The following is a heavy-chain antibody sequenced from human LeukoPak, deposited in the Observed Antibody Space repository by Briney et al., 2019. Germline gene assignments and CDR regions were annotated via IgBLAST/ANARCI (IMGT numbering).Heavy chain of an antibody. CDR3: ARSVGEYYDFWSGYYTRKGNWFDP. D-gene: IGHD3-3*01. CDR1: GGSISSGNYY. V-gene: IGHV4-30-4*01. J-gene: IGHJ5*02. CDR2: IYYSGSA. Sequence: SETLPLTCTVSGGSISSGNYYWSWIRQPPGKGLEWIGYIYYSGSAYYNPSLKSRVTISVDTSKNQFSLKLSSVTAADTAVYYCARSVGEYYDFWSGYYTRKGNWFDPWGQGTLVTVSS.